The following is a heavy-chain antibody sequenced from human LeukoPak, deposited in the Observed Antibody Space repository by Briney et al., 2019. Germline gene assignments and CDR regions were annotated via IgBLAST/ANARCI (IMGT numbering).Heavy chain of an antibody. CDR2: IYYSGST. J-gene: IGHJ4*02. CDR1: GGSISSYY. CDR3: ARGTHHYDILTGYKFDY. Sequence: SETLSLTCTVSGGSISSYYWSWIRQPPGKGLEWIGYIYYSGSTNYNPSLKSRVTISVDTSKNQFSLKLSSVAAADTAVYYCARGTHHYDILTGYKFDYWGQGTLVTVSS. V-gene: IGHV4-59*01. D-gene: IGHD3-9*01.